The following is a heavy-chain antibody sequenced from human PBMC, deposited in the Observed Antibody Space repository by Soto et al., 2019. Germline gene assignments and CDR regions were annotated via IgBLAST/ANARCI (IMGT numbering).Heavy chain of an antibody. CDR1: GYPFTTNW. D-gene: IGHD5-12*01. J-gene: IGHJ4*02. CDR2: IYPSDSDT. Sequence: GESLKISCKGSGYPFTTNWIAWVRQMPGKGLERMGIIYPSDSDTTYSPSFRGQVTISVDKSTSTAYLQWSSLKASDTAIYYCARGSGYHNYWGQGTLVPVSS. V-gene: IGHV5-51*01. CDR3: ARGSGYHNY.